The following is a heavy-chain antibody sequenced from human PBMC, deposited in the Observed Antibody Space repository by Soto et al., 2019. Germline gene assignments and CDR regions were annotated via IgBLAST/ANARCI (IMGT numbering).Heavy chain of an antibody. Sequence: GGSLRLSCTASGFAFSQYGMSWVRQAPGKGLEWVSSIRSFDYRTNYADSVKGRFTISRDNSKSTLSLQMNSLRAEDTAVYYCAKDVESGWYEAFDYWGPGTLVTV. CDR3: AKDVESGWYEAFDY. D-gene: IGHD6-19*01. J-gene: IGHJ4*02. CDR2: IRSFDYRT. V-gene: IGHV3-23*01. CDR1: GFAFSQYG.